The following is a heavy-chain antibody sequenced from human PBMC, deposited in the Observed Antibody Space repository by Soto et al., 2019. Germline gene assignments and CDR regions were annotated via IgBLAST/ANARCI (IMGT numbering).Heavy chain of an antibody. J-gene: IGHJ5*02. CDR1: GYTFTSYA. CDR2: INAGNGNT. V-gene: IGHV1-3*01. D-gene: IGHD3-10*01. Sequence: QVQLVQSGAEVKKPGASVKVSCKASGYTFTSYAMHWVRQAPGQRLEWMGWINAGNGNTKYSQKFRGRVTITRDTSASTAYMELSSLRSEDTAVYYWARGYGGPASWFDPWGQGTLVTVSS. CDR3: ARGYGGPASWFDP.